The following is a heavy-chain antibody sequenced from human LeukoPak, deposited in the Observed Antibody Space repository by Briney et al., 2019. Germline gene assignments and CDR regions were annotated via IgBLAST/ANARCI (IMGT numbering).Heavy chain of an antibody. CDR2: ISGSGGST. J-gene: IGHJ4*02. V-gene: IGHV3-23*01. Sequence: PGGSLRLSCAASGFTFSSYAMSWVRQAPGKGLEWVSAISGSGGSTYYADSVKGRFTISRDNSKNTLYLQMNSLRAEDTAVYYCARGDYYDSSGYYYEAYWGQGTLVTVSS. D-gene: IGHD3-22*01. CDR3: ARGDYYDSSGYYYEAY. CDR1: GFTFSSYA.